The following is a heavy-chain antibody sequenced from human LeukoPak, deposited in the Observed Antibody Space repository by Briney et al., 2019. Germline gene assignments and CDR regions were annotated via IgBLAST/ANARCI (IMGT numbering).Heavy chain of an antibody. Sequence: GESLKISCRGSGYSFSKYWIGWVRQMPGKGLEWMGIIYPGDSDTTYSPSFQGQVTISVDKSINTAYLQWSSLKASDTAMYYYARYVPATQPYYFDSWGQGTLVTVSS. D-gene: IGHD2-15*01. CDR2: IYPGDSDT. CDR1: GYSFSKYW. CDR3: ARYVPATQPYYFDS. J-gene: IGHJ4*02. V-gene: IGHV5-51*01.